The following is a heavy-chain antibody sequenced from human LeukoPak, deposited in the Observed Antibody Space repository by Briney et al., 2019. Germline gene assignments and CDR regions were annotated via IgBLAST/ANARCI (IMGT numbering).Heavy chain of an antibody. CDR3: TTGSSGWPGTDIY. J-gene: IGHJ4*02. V-gene: IGHV3-15*01. CDR2: IKTKTDGATT. Sequence: GGPLRLSCAASGFTFSNAWMSWVRQAPGKGLEWVGRIKTKTDGATTDYAAPVKGRFTISRDDSKNTLYLQMNSLKTEDTAVYYCTTGSSGWPGTDIYWGQGTLVTVSS. D-gene: IGHD6-19*01. CDR1: GFTFSNAW.